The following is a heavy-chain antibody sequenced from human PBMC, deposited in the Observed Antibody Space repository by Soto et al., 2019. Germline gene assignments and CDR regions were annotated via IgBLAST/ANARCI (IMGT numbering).Heavy chain of an antibody. CDR2: IYYSGST. CDR1: GGSISSYY. V-gene: IGHV4-59*01. J-gene: IGHJ4*02. Sequence: PSETLSITCTVSGGSISSYYWSWIRQPPGKGLEWIGYIYYSGSTNYNPSLKSRVTISVDTSKNQFSLNVSSVTAADTAVYYCARVKWFGESGFDYWGQGTLVT. CDR3: ARVKWFGESGFDY. D-gene: IGHD3-10*01.